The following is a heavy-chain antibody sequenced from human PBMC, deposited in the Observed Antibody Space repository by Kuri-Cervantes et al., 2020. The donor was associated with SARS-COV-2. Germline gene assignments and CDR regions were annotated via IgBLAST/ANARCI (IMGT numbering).Heavy chain of an antibody. Sequence: GSLRLSCAASGFTFSSYSMNWVRQAPGKGLEWVSSISSSSSYIYYADSVKGRFTISRDNAKNSLYLQMNSLRAEDTAVYYCARDSIVVNAFDIWGQGTMVTVSS. CDR3: ARDSIVVNAFDI. V-gene: IGHV3-21*01. J-gene: IGHJ3*02. D-gene: IGHD3-22*01. CDR2: ISSSSSYI. CDR1: GFTFSSYS.